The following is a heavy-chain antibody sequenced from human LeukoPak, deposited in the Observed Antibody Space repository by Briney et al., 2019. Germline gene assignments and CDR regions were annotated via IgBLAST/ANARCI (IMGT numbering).Heavy chain of an antibody. CDR1: GFTFSSYG. CDR3: AKRGATTVDY. CDR2: IRYDGSNE. D-gene: IGHD1-26*01. V-gene: IGHV3-30*02. J-gene: IGHJ4*02. Sequence: PGGSLRLSCAASGFTFSSYGMHWVRQAPGKGLEWVAFIRYDGSNEYYADSVKGRFTISRDNSKNTLYLQMNSLRAEDTAVYYCAKRGATTVDYWGQGTLVTVSS.